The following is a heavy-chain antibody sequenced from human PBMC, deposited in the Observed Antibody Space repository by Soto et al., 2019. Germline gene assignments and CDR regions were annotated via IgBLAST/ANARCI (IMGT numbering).Heavy chain of an antibody. CDR2: IWYEGSNK. V-gene: IGHV3-33*01. Sequence: PGGSLRLSCAASGFTFSSYGMHWVRQAPDKGLERVAVIWYEGSNKYYADSVKGRFTISRDNSKNTLYLQMNSLRAEDTAVYYCAREQIPTYYDILTGYPPLDYWGQGTLVTVSS. D-gene: IGHD3-9*01. CDR3: AREQIPTYYDILTGYPPLDY. CDR1: GFTFSSYG. J-gene: IGHJ4*02.